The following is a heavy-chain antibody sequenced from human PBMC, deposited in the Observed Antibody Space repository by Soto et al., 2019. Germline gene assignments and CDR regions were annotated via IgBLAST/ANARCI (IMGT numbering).Heavy chain of an antibody. V-gene: IGHV4-59*01. D-gene: IGHD3-22*01. CDR2: IYDSGNT. CDR3: ARGGGKYYYESSGHSNNAMDV. CDR1: GGPIRSYC. Sequence: PSEPLSLPCTVSGGPIRSYCWSWIRQPPGKGLEWIGYIYDSGNTDYNQSLKSRVTISVDTSKNQFSLKLSSVSTADTAVYYCARGGGKYYYESSGHSNNAMDVWGQGTTVTVAS. J-gene: IGHJ6*02.